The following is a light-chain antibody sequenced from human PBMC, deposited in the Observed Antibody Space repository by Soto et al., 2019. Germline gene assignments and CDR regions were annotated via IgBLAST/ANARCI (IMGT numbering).Light chain of an antibody. Sequence: DIQLTQSPSVLSASVGDTVTITCRASQALSNYLAWYQQKPGKAPDLLIYAASTLQSGVPSRFSGSGSGTDFTLTISSLQPEDFATYYCQQLNSYPLTFGGGTKVDIK. CDR2: AAS. J-gene: IGKJ4*01. CDR3: QQLNSYPLT. V-gene: IGKV1-9*01. CDR1: QALSNY.